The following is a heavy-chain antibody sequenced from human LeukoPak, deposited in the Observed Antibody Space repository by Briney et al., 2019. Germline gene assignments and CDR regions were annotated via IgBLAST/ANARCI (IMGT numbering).Heavy chain of an antibody. D-gene: IGHD3-22*01. CDR1: GYTFTSYG. Sequence: ASVKVSCKASGYTFTSYGISWVRQAPGQGLEWMGWISAYNGNTNYAQKLQGRVTMTTDTSTSTGYMELRSLRSDDTAVYYCARGPGHYYDSSGYRHDAFDIWGHGTMVTVSS. J-gene: IGHJ3*02. CDR2: ISAYNGNT. V-gene: IGHV1-18*01. CDR3: ARGPGHYYDSSGYRHDAFDI.